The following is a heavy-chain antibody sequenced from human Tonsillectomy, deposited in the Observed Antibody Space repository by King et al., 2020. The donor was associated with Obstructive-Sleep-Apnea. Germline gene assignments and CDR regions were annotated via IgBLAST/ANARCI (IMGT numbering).Heavy chain of an antibody. Sequence: VQLVESGGSVVQPGRSLRLSCAASGFMFSRNAMHWVRQAPGKGLEWVALISYDGSIKTYADSVKGRFTISRDNSKNTLYLQMNSLRADDTAVYYCARDQGLFLVRGVLDYWGQGTLVTVSS. D-gene: IGHD3-10*01. CDR3: ARDQGLFLVRGVLDY. J-gene: IGHJ4*02. CDR2: ISYDGSIK. CDR1: GFMFSRNA. V-gene: IGHV3-30*04.